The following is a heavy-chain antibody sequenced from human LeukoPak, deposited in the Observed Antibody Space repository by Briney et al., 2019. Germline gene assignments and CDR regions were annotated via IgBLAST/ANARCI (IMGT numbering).Heavy chain of an antibody. CDR3: ARQKDYGDYERYAFDI. D-gene: IGHD4-17*01. Sequence: GESLKISCKGSGYSSTSYWIGWVRQMPGKGLEWMGIIYPGDSDTRYSPSFQGQVTISADKSISTAYLQWSSLKASDTAMYYCARQKDYGDYERYAFDIWGQGTTVTVSS. CDR2: IYPGDSDT. J-gene: IGHJ3*02. V-gene: IGHV5-51*01. CDR1: GYSSTSYW.